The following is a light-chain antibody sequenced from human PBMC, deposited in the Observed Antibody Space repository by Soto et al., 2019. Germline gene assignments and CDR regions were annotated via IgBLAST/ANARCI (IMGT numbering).Light chain of an antibody. V-gene: IGLV1-40*01. CDR2: GNS. CDR3: QSSDSSLSGDV. J-gene: IGLJ1*01. Sequence: QSVLTQPPSVSGAPGQRVTISCTGSSSNIGAGYDVHWYQQLPGTAPKLLIYGNSNRPSGVPDRFSGSKSGTSASLAITALQAEDEADYYCQSSDSSLSGDVFGTGTKVTV. CDR1: SSNIGAGYD.